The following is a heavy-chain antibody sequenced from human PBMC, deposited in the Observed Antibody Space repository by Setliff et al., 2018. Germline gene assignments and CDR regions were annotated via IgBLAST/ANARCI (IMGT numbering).Heavy chain of an antibody. CDR3: LRDRPYSNSPEDAFDI. V-gene: IGHV1-18*01. CDR1: GFTFTIYG. CDR2: ISAFNGYT. J-gene: IGHJ3*02. D-gene: IGHD6-6*01. Sequence: GASVKVSCKASGFTFTIYGVNWVRQAPGQGLEWMGWISAFNGYTQYSQKFKGRITVTTDTSTGTAYMELGSLTSDDTAVYYCLRDRPYSNSPEDAFDIWGQGTTVTVSS.